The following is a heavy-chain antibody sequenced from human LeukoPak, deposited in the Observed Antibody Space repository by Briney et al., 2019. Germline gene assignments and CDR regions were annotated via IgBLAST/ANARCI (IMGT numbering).Heavy chain of an antibody. D-gene: IGHD2-2*01. CDR3: ARGKGYCSSTSCWRDTYYYMDV. CDR1: GYTFTSYY. CDR2: INTNTGNP. J-gene: IGHJ6*03. V-gene: IGHV7-4-1*02. Sequence: ASVKVSCKASGYTFTSYYMHWVRQAPGQGLEWMGWINTNTGNPTYAQGFTGRFVFSLDTSVSTAYLQISSLKAEDTAVYYCARGKGYCSSTSCWRDTYYYMDVWGKGTTVTVSS.